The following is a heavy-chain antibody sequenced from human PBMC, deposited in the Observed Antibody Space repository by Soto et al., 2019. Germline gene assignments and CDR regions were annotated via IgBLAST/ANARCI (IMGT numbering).Heavy chain of an antibody. V-gene: IGHV3-23*01. Sequence: HPGGSLRLSCAASGFTFSSYAMIWVRQAPGKELEWVSGISGSGGSTYYGDSVKGRFTISRDNSKNTVYLQMDSLRAEDTSVYYCAKDGSSRVVAKKYYFDYWGLGTLVTVSS. CDR2: ISGSGGST. CDR1: GFTFSSYA. J-gene: IGHJ4*02. D-gene: IGHD2-2*01. CDR3: AKDGSSRVVAKKYYFDY.